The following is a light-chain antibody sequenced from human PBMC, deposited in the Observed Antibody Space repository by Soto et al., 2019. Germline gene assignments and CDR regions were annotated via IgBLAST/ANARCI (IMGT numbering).Light chain of an antibody. Sequence: ELTQAPGTLCLSPGERATLSCRASQTVSNNYAAWYQKPPGQDHSLIIYGESNRATGIPDRFSGSGSGKDFLPTISRQAPEDFAVYYRHQYGSSGTFGQGTKVDIK. J-gene: IGKJ1*01. CDR1: QTVSNNY. CDR2: GES. V-gene: IGKV3-20*01. CDR3: HQYGSSGT.